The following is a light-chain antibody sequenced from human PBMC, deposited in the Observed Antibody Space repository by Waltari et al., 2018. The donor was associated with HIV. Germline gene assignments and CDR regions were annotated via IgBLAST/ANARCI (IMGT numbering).Light chain of an antibody. V-gene: IGLV2-23*02. CDR2: YVY. Sequence: QSALTQPASVSGSIGQSITISCTGTSSDVGSYNLVSWYQHHPGKAPKLIIYYVYKRPSGVSNRFSGSKSGNTASLTVSGLQAEDEADYYCCSYAGSSIPFGGGTKLTVL. CDR3: CSYAGSSIP. J-gene: IGLJ2*01. CDR1: SSDVGSYNL.